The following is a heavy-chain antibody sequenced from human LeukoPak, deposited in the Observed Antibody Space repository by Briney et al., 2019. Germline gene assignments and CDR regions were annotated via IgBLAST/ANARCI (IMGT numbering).Heavy chain of an antibody. D-gene: IGHD3-22*01. Sequence: GGSLRLSCAASGLTFSGSAMHWVRQASGKGLEWVGRIRSKANSYATAYAASGKGRLTISRDDSKNTAYLQMNSLKTEDTAVYYCTRLPHSSGYSSDYWGQGTLVTVSS. J-gene: IGHJ4*02. CDR3: TRLPHSSGYSSDY. CDR2: IRSKANSYAT. CDR1: GLTFSGSA. V-gene: IGHV3-73*01.